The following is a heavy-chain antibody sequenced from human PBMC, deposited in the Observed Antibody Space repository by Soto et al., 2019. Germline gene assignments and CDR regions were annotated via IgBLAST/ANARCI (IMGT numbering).Heavy chain of an antibody. CDR3: ARVTIFGVWTEFDY. CDR2: ISYDGSNK. J-gene: IGHJ4*02. V-gene: IGHV3-30-3*01. CDR1: GCTFSSYA. D-gene: IGHD3-3*01. Sequence: GGSLRLSCAASGCTFSSYAMHWVRQAPGKGLEWVAVISYDGSNKYYADSVKGRFTISRDNSKNTLYLQMNSLRAEDTAVYYCARVTIFGVWTEFDYWGQGTLVTVSS.